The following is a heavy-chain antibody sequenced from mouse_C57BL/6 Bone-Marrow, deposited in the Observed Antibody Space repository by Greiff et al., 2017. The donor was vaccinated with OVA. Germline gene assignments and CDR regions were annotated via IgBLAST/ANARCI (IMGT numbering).Heavy chain of an antibody. CDR1: GYTFTSYW. Sequence: QVQLQQPGAELVKPGASVKMSCKASGYTFTSYWITWVKQRPGQGLEWIGDIYPGSGSTNYNEKFKSKATLTVDTSSSPAYMQLSSLTSEDSAVYYCARRPLYRYYFDYWGQGTTLTVSS. V-gene: IGHV1-55*01. CDR2: IYPGSGST. CDR3: ARRPLYRYYFDY. J-gene: IGHJ2*01.